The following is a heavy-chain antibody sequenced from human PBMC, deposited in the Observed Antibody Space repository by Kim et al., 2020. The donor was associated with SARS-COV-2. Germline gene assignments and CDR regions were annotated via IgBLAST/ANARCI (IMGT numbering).Heavy chain of an antibody. Sequence: SETLSLTCAVYGGSFSGYYWSWIRQPPGKGLEWIGEINHSGSTNYNPSLKSRVTISVDTSKNQFSLKLSSVTAADTAVYYCARGCLSAYSPPPYYDSSGYGNNWFDPWGQGTLVTVSS. V-gene: IGHV4-34*01. CDR1: GGSFSGYY. CDR2: INHSGST. D-gene: IGHD3-22*01. J-gene: IGHJ5*02. CDR3: ARGCLSAYSPPPYYDSSGYGNNWFDP.